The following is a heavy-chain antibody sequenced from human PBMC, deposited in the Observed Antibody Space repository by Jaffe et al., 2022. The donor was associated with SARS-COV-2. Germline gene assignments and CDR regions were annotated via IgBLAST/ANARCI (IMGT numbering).Heavy chain of an antibody. CDR1: GFTFSSYA. D-gene: IGHD2-2*03. CDR2: ISGSGGST. Sequence: EVQLLESGGGLVQPGGSLRLSCAASGFTFSSYAMSWVRQAPGKGLEWVSAISGSGGSTYYADSVKGRFTISRDNSKNTLYLQMNSLRAEDTAVYYCASRVGYCSSTSCSNYYYYGMDVWGQGTTVTVSS. V-gene: IGHV3-23*01. J-gene: IGHJ6*02. CDR3: ASRVGYCSSTSCSNYYYYGMDV.